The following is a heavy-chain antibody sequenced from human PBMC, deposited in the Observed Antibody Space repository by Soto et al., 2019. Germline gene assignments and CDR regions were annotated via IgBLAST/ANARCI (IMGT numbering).Heavy chain of an antibody. CDR3: TTRALLYASSGMDV. V-gene: IGHV3-15*07. Sequence: EVQLMESGGGLVEPGGSLRVSCVASGFTFSNAWMNWVRQAPGKGLESVGRIKRKTDGGTTDYAAPVKGRFTISRDDSKNTLYLQMNSLETEDTAVYYCTTRALLYASSGMDVWGQGTTVTVSS. D-gene: IGHD3-16*01. CDR2: IKRKTDGGTT. CDR1: GFTFSNAW. J-gene: IGHJ6*02.